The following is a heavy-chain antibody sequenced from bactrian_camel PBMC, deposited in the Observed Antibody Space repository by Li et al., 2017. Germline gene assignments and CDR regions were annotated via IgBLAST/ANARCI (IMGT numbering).Heavy chain of an antibody. CDR2: IDSDGST. D-gene: IGHD5*01. CDR1: GSTASRRC. CDR3: AAAADARWLGTQLGF. V-gene: IGHV3S42*01. J-gene: IGHJ6*01. Sequence: VQLVESGEGSVQAGGSLRLSCADAGSTASRRCMGWFRQAPGKEREGVAAIDSDGSTTYADSVKGRFTISKDNAKNTLYLQMNNLKPEDTAMYYCAAAADARWLGTQLGFLGQGTQVTVS.